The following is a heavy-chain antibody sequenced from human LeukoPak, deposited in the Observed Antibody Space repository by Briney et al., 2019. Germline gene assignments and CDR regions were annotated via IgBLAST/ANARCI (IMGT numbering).Heavy chain of an antibody. Sequence: GGSLRLSCSASGFTFNNYAIHWIRQAPGKGLKYVSSISSKGDVTYYADSVKGRFTISRDDSKSTLSLQMSRLRAEDTAVYYCVKDPSTISPWGQGTLVTVSS. V-gene: IGHV3-64D*06. J-gene: IGHJ5*02. CDR1: GFTFNNYA. D-gene: IGHD3-3*01. CDR2: ISSKGDVT. CDR3: VKDPSTISP.